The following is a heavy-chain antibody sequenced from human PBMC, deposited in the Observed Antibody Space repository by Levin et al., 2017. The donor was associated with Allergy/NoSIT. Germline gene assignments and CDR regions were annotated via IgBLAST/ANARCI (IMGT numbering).Heavy chain of an antibody. Sequence: SQTLSLTCTVSGGSIRSSSYYWGWIRQPPGKGLEWIGSIYYSGSTYYNPSLKSRVTISVDTSKNQFSLKLSSVTAADTAVYYCARALHLGELSLNYFDYWGQGTLVTVSS. D-gene: IGHD3-16*02. V-gene: IGHV4-39*01. J-gene: IGHJ4*02. CDR1: GGSIRSSSYY. CDR3: ARALHLGELSLNYFDY. CDR2: IYYSGST.